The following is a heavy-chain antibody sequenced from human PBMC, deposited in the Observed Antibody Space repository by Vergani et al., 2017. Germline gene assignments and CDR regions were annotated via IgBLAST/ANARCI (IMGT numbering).Heavy chain of an antibody. Sequence: QVQLVESGGGVVQRGGSLRLSCATSGFTLSNYDMQWIRQGPGKGLEFEAFIQFDGSNQYYADSVKGRFTLSRDFSKNTLYLKMNSLRTDDTATYYCAKHFRGWGIDYWGQGTQVIVSA. D-gene: IGHD3-16*01. CDR2: IQFDGSNQ. J-gene: IGHJ4*02. CDR3: AKHFRGWGIDY. CDR1: GFTLSNYD. V-gene: IGHV3-30*02.